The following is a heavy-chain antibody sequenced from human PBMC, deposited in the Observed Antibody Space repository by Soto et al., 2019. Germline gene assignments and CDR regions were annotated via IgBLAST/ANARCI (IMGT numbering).Heavy chain of an antibody. CDR3: ARELMPAAGSGDFYAMDV. V-gene: IGHV3-30*04. J-gene: IGHJ6*02. D-gene: IGHD6-13*01. CDR2: ITYNGNE. CDR1: GFTFSSYT. Sequence: AGGSLRLSCAASGFTFSSYTMHWVRQAPGKGLEWVAVITYNGNEYYTDSVRGRFTISRDSSRTTVYLQMNSLRPGDTALYYCARELMPAAGSGDFYAMDVWGQGNTVTVSS.